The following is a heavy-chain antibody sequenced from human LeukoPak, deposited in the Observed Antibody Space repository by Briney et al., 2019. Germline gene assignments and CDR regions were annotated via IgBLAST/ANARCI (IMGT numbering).Heavy chain of an antibody. CDR1: GFTFSSYW. Sequence: GGSLRLSCAASGFTFSSYWMNWARQAPGKGLEWVSGIKGTGDSTYYADSVKGRFTISRDNSKNTLYLQMSSLRAEDTAVYYCAKRFRGSSGLYYFDSWGQGTLVTVSS. D-gene: IGHD6-13*01. CDR3: AKRFRGSSGLYYFDS. CDR2: IKGTGDST. V-gene: IGHV3-23*01. J-gene: IGHJ4*02.